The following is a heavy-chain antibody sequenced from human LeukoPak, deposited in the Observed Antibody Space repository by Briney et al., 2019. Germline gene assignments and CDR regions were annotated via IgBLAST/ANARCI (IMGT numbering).Heavy chain of an antibody. V-gene: IGHV5-51*04. CDR1: GYNFSTYW. CDR3: ARLNSSPIDY. D-gene: IGHD6-13*01. CDR2: IYPGDSDT. J-gene: IGHJ4*02. Sequence: GESLKISCQGSGYNFSTYWIGWVRQMPGKGLEWMGIIYPGDSDTRYSPSFQGQVTISADKPISTAYLQWSSLKASDTAMYYCARLNSSPIDYWGQGTLVTVSS.